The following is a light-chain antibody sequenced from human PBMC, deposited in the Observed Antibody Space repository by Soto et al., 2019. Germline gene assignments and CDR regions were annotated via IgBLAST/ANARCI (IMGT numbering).Light chain of an antibody. CDR2: GAS. CDR1: QSVSSD. Sequence: EIVMTQSPATLSVSPGERATLSCRASQSVSSDLAWYHQKPGQAPRLLIYGASTRATGIPARVSGRGAGTEFTLTINSLQSEDFAVYYCQQYNNWPRTFGQGTKVDIK. CDR3: QQYNNWPRT. V-gene: IGKV3-15*01. J-gene: IGKJ1*01.